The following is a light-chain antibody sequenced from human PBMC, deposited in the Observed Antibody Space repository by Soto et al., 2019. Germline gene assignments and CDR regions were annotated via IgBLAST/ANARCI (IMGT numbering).Light chain of an antibody. CDR1: SSDIGGYNF. CDR3: TSYRTVSTYV. J-gene: IGLJ1*01. Sequence: QSALTQPASVSGSPGQSITIACTGTSSDIGGYNFVSWYQQHPGKAPKLLIYDVGNRPSGVSNRFSGSKSGNTASLTISRLQAEDEAHYYCTSYRTVSTYVFGTGTKLTVL. V-gene: IGLV2-14*01. CDR2: DVG.